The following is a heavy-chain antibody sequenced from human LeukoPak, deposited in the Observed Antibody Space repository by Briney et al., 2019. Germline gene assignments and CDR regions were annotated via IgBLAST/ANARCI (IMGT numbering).Heavy chain of an antibody. CDR3: ARGLERRNSPLDP. Sequence: ASVKVSCKASGGTFSSYAISWVRQAPGQGLEWMGRIIPILGIANYAQKFQGRVTITADKSTSTAYMELSSLRSEDTAVYYCARGLERRNSPLDPWGQGTLVTVSS. D-gene: IGHD1-1*01. J-gene: IGHJ5*02. CDR1: GGTFSSYA. V-gene: IGHV1-69*04. CDR2: IIPILGIA.